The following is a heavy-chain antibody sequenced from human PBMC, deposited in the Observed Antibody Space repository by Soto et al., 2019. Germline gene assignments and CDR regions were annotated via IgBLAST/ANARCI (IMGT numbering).Heavy chain of an antibody. CDR1: CGSVSSGSYY. CDR3: ARVVVVVAATISWFDP. CDR2: IYYSGST. V-gene: IGHV4-61*01. Sequence: SETLSLTCTVSCGSVSSGSYYWSWIRQPPGKGLEWTGYIYYSGSTNYNPSLKSRVTISVDTSKNQFSLKLSSVTAADTAVYYCARVVVVVAATISWFDPWGQGTLVTVSS. J-gene: IGHJ5*02. D-gene: IGHD2-15*01.